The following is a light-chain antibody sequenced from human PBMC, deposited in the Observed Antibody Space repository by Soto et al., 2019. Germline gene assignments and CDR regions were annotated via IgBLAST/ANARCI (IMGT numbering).Light chain of an antibody. CDR2: SAS. V-gene: IGKV1-39*01. CDR1: QSIGTS. CDR3: QQSYTAPFT. Sequence: DFQMTQSPSSLSASVGDRVSITCRASQSIGTSLNWYQQKPGKAPKLLIYSASTLQGGGPSRFSGSGSGTDVTLTISSLQPEDFATYYCQQSYTAPFTFGPGTKVDVK. J-gene: IGKJ3*01.